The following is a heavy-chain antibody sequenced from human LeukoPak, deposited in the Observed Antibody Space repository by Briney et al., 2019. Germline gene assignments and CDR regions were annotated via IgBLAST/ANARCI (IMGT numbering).Heavy chain of an antibody. D-gene: IGHD5-18*01. CDR2: ISGSGGRT. J-gene: IGHJ4*02. CDR1: GFTVSRYA. CDR3: AKGGYSYGEPFDY. Sequence: GRCLRLACAAAGFTVSRYAVSWVRQAAGKVLEWVSAISGSGGRTYYADSVRDRFTISRDNSKNPLSLQMNSLRADDTAVYYCAKGGYSYGEPFDYWGQGTLVTVSS. V-gene: IGHV3-23*01.